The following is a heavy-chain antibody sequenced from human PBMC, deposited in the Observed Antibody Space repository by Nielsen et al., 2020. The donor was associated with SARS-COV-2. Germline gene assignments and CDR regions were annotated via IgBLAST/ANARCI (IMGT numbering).Heavy chain of an antibody. J-gene: IGHJ4*02. CDR2: IGAIDGST. CDR1: GFTFSNSA. D-gene: IGHD4-17*01. Sequence: GGSLRLSCTASGFTFSNSAMSWVRQAPGKGLEWVSSIGAIDGSTNYAESLRGRFTISRDNSKNTLYLQINSLRAEDTAMYYCAKNPSRRDYGADYWGQGTLVTVFS. CDR3: AKNPSRRDYGADY. V-gene: IGHV3-23*01.